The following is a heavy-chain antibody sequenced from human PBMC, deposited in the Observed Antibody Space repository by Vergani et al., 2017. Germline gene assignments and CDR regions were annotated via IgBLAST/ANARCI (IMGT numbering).Heavy chain of an antibody. D-gene: IGHD2-15*01. CDR3: ARAPYCSGGSCNYYGMDV. CDR2: FDPEDGET. J-gene: IGHJ6*02. CDR1: GYTFTSYY. Sequence: QVQLVQSGAEVKKPGASVKVSCKASGYTFTSYYMHWVRQAPGQGLEWMGGFDPEDGETIYAQKFQGRVTMTEDTSTDTAYMELSRLRSDDTAVYYCARAPYCSGGSCNYYGMDVWGQGTTVTVSS. V-gene: IGHV1-24*01.